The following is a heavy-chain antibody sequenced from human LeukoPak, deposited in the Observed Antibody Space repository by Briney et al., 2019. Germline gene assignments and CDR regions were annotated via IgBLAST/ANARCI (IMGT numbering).Heavy chain of an antibody. CDR3: ARAHYDILTGYLSYFYYYGMDV. D-gene: IGHD3-9*01. V-gene: IGHV3-30*04. CDR1: GLTFSSYA. Sequence: GGSLRLSCAASGLTFSSYAMHWVRQAPGKGLEWVAVISYDGSNKYYADSVKGRFTISRDNSKNTLYLQMNSLRAEDTAAYYCARAHYDILTGYLSYFYYYGMDVWGQGTTVTVSS. CDR2: ISYDGSNK. J-gene: IGHJ6*02.